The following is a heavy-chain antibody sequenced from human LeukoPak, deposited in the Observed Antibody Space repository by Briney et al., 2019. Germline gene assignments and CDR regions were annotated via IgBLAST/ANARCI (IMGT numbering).Heavy chain of an antibody. CDR1: GYTFTSYG. D-gene: IGHD4-11*01. Sequence: GASVKVSCKASGYTFTSYGISWVRQAPGQGLEWMGWISAYNGNTNYAQKLQGRVTMTTDTPTSTAYMELRSLRSDDTAVYYCARDTSYYSNYVNWFDPWGQGTLVTVSS. CDR3: ARDTSYYSNYVNWFDP. CDR2: ISAYNGNT. V-gene: IGHV1-18*01. J-gene: IGHJ5*02.